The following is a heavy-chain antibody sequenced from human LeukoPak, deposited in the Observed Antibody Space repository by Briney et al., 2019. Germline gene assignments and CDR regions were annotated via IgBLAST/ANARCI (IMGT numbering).Heavy chain of an antibody. V-gene: IGHV1-69*13. Sequence: EASVKVSCKASGYIFTNFGISWVRQAPGQGLEWMGGIIPIFGTANYAQKFQGRVTITADESTSTAYMELSSLRSEDTAVYYCARGTITMVRGVIIRWTNWFDPWGQGTLVTVSS. J-gene: IGHJ5*02. D-gene: IGHD3-10*01. CDR3: ARGTITMVRGVIIRWTNWFDP. CDR1: GYIFTNFG. CDR2: IIPIFGTA.